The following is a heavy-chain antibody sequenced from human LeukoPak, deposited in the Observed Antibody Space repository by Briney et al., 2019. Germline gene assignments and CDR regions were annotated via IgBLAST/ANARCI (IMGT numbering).Heavy chain of an antibody. J-gene: IGHJ4*02. CDR2: IHTSGST. D-gene: IGHD3-22*01. CDR1: GGSISSSSYY. CDR3: ARDRYYYDSSGSGPDY. Sequence: SETLSLTCTVSGGSISSSSYYWGWIRQPAGKGLEWIGRIHTSGSTNYNPSLKSRVTMSVDTSKNQFSLRLSSVTAADTAVYYCARDRYYYDSSGSGPDYWGQGTLVTVSS. V-gene: IGHV4-61*02.